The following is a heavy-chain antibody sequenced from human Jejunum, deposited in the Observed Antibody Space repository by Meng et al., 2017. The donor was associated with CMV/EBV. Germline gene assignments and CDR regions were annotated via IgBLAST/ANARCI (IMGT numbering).Heavy chain of an antibody. CDR1: STVTGYH. CDR2: INPNSGVT. V-gene: IGHV1-2*02. CDR3: ARQNDYGGNFYFFDY. J-gene: IGHJ4*02. Sequence: STVTGYHMHGVRPAPGQGPEWMGWINPNSGVTNYAQGFNDRVTMTWDTSIATAYMELSRLRSDDTAVYYCARQNDYGGNFYFFDYWGQGTLVTVSS. D-gene: IGHD4-23*01.